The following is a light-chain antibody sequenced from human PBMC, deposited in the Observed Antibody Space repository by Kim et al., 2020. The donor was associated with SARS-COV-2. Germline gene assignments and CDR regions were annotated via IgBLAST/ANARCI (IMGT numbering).Light chain of an antibody. Sequence: ESPGKTVTLSCTRSIGRIASNFVQWYQQRPGSAPTSVIYEDNQRPSWVPDRFSGSIDDSSNSASLTISGLKTEDEADYYCQSGRLFGGGTQLTVL. CDR1: IGRIASNF. J-gene: IGLJ2*01. CDR3: QSGRL. V-gene: IGLV6-57*03. CDR2: EDN.